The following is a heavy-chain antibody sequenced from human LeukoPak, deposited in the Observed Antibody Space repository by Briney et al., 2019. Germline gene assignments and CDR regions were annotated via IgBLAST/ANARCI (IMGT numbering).Heavy chain of an antibody. D-gene: IGHD4-23*01. CDR1: GFTFSRYI. J-gene: IGHJ4*02. CDR3: AKDYGGNSIDY. V-gene: IGHV3-30-3*01. CDR2: ISYDGSNK. Sequence: GGSLRLSCAASGFTFSRYIMHWVRRAPGKGLEWVAVISYDGSNKYYSDSVKGRFTISRDNSKNTLYLQMNSLRPEDTAVYYCAKDYGGNSIDYWGQGTLVTVSS.